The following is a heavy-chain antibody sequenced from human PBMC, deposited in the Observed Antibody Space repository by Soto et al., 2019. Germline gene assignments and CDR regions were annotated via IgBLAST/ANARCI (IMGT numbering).Heavy chain of an antibody. D-gene: IGHD6-13*01. Sequence: EVQLVESGGGLVQPGASLRLSCAASGFSFSNYEMNWVRQAPGKGLEWVAYISSSGTTVHYADSVGGRFTVSRDNARNSLYLQMNTLRVEDTALHYCARDRAAGGYWGQGTLVTVSS. V-gene: IGHV3-48*03. CDR3: ARDRAAGGY. CDR1: GFSFSNYE. J-gene: IGHJ4*02. CDR2: ISSSGTTV.